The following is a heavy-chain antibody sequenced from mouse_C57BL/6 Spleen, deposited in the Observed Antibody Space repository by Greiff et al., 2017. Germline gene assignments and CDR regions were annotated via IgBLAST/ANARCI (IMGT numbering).Heavy chain of an antibody. CDR2: IYPRSGNT. D-gene: IGHD2-1*01. J-gene: IGHJ2*01. CDR3: ARVPHMAYDNYSFDY. V-gene: IGHV1-81*01. Sequence: QVQLKQSGAELARPGASVKLSCKASGYTFTSYGISWVKQRTGQGLEWIGEIYPRSGNTYYNEKFKGKATLTADKSSSTAYMELRSLTSEDSAVYFCARVPHMAYDNYSFDYWGQGTTRTVSS. CDR1: GYTFTSYG.